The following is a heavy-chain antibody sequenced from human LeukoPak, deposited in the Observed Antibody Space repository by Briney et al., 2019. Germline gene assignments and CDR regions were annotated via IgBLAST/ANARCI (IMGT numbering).Heavy chain of an antibody. CDR2: IYYSGST. D-gene: IGHD1-1*01. CDR1: GGSISSSSYY. CDR3: AREGLGNWATPLDYYYYMDV. Sequence: PSETLSLTCTVSGGSISSSSYYWGWIRQPPGKGLEWIGSIYYSGSTYYNPSLKSRVTISVDTSKNQFSLKLSSVTAADTAVYYCAREGLGNWATPLDYYYYMDVWGKGTTVTVSS. V-gene: IGHV4-39*02. J-gene: IGHJ6*03.